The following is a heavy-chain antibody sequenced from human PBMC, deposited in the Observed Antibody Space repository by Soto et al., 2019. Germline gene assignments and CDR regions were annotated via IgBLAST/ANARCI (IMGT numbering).Heavy chain of an antibody. D-gene: IGHD6-13*01. CDR1: GYTFTSYA. CDR3: ASGVAAAGTDY. V-gene: IGHV1-3*01. J-gene: IGHJ4*02. CDR2: INAGNGNT. Sequence: ASLKVACKASGYTFTSYAMHWVRQAPGQRLEWMGWINAGNGNTKYSQKFQGRVTITRDTSASTAYMELSSLRSEDTAVYYCASGVAAAGTDYWGQGTLVTVSS.